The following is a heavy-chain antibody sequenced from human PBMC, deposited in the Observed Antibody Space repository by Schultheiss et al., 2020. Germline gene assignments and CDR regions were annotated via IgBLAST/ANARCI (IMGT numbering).Heavy chain of an antibody. Sequence: GGSLRLSCAASGFTFSNYAVSWVRQAPGKGLEWVSSISGNGGSTYYADSVKGRFTISRDNSKNTLYLQMNSLRADDTAVYYCAKLVSYSSSLYPDYWGQGTLVTVSS. V-gene: IGHV3-23*01. CDR3: AKLVSYSSSLYPDY. J-gene: IGHJ4*02. CDR2: ISGNGGST. D-gene: IGHD6-19*01. CDR1: GFTFSNYA.